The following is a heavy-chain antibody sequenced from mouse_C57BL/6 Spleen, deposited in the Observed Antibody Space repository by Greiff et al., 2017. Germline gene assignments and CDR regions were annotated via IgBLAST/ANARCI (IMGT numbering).Heavy chain of an antibody. CDR3: AREAGTDYDMDY. J-gene: IGHJ4*01. CDR1: GYSITSGYY. V-gene: IGHV3-6*01. CDR2: ISYDGSH. Sequence: EVQLKESGPGLVKPSQSLSLTCSVTGYSITSGYYWNWIRQFPGNKLEWMGYISYDGSHNYNPSLKNRISITRDTSKNQFFLKLNSVTTEDTATYNCAREAGTDYDMDYWGQGTSVTVSS. D-gene: IGHD4-1*01.